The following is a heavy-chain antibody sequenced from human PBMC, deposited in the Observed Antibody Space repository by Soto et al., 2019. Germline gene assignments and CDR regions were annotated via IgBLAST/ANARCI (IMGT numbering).Heavy chain of an antibody. CDR3: ARDPDYGDYWGYFFDS. CDR2: INPTSGGT. Sequence: QVQLVQSGAEVKKPGASVKAYCKTSGYTFAAYYIHWIRQAPGQGLEWMGWINPTSGGTVYAQNFQDRVTMTRDTSISTAYMELRRLNSDDTAVYYCARDPDYGDYWGYFFDSWGQGTPVTVSS. D-gene: IGHD4-17*01. CDR1: GYTFAAYY. V-gene: IGHV1-2*02. J-gene: IGHJ4*02.